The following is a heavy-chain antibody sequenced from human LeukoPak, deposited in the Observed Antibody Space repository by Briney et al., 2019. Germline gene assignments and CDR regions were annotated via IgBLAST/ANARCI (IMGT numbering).Heavy chain of an antibody. J-gene: IGHJ4*02. V-gene: IGHV3-30*04. CDR2: TSYDGSHK. CDR1: GFTFSSFA. CDR3: AKEKTAGLGYCTR. D-gene: IGHD2-8*01. Sequence: PGRSLRLSCPASGFTFSSFALHWVRQAPGKGLEWVAVTSYDGSHKYYADSVRGRFTISRDNSKNTLYLQMNSLRAEDTAVYYCAKEKTAGLGYCTRWGQGTLVTVSS.